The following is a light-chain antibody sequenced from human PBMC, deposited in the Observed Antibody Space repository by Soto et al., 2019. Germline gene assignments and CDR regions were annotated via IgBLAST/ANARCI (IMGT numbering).Light chain of an antibody. CDR3: CSYAGSYTYV. V-gene: IGLV2-11*01. CDR2: DVS. CDR1: SSDVGGYNY. J-gene: IGLJ1*01. Sequence: SVLTQPRSVSGSPGQSVTISCTGTSSDVGGYNYVSWYQHHPGKAPKLMIYDVSKRPSGVPDRFSGSKSGNTASLTISGLQAEDEADYYCCSYAGSYTYVFGTGTMV.